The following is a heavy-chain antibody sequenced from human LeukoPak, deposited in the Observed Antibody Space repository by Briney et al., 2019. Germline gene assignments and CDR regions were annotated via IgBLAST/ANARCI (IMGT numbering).Heavy chain of an antibody. Sequence: SETLSLTCIVSGGSISSSSYYWAWIRQPPGKGLEWIGSIYYSGSTYYNPSLKSRVTISVDTSKNQFSLKLSSVTAADTAVYYCARGPDYYDIPGPRLFDYWGQGTLVTVSS. D-gene: IGHD3-22*01. CDR3: ARGPDYYDIPGPRLFDY. V-gene: IGHV4-39*07. CDR2: IYYSGST. CDR1: GGSISSSSYY. J-gene: IGHJ4*02.